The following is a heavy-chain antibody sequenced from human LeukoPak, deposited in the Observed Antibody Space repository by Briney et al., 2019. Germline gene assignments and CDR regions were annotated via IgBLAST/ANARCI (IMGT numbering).Heavy chain of an antibody. J-gene: IGHJ3*02. Sequence: PSETLSLTCTVSGYSISSGYYWGWIRQPPGKGLEWIGSIYHSGSTYYNPSLKSRVTISVDTSKNQFSLKLSSVTAADTAVYYCANWWIQLGRGAFDIWGQGTMVTVSS. CDR2: IYHSGST. CDR1: GYSISSGYY. V-gene: IGHV4-38-2*02. D-gene: IGHD5-18*01. CDR3: ANWWIQLGRGAFDI.